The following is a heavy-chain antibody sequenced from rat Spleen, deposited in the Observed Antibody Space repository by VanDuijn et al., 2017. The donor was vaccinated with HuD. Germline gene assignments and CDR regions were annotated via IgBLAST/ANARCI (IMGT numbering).Heavy chain of an antibody. CDR1: GFTFSDYY. Sequence: EVQLVESDGGLVQPGRSLKLSCAASGFTFSDYYMAWVRQAPTKGLVWVATISYGDSSGHSATYYRDSVKGRFTISRDNAKSTLSLQMDSLRSEDTATYYCARRHYGYTDYFDYWGQGVMVTVSS. CDR2: ISYGDSSGHSAT. V-gene: IGHV5-29*01. D-gene: IGHD1-11*01. J-gene: IGHJ2*01. CDR3: ARRHYGYTDYFDY.